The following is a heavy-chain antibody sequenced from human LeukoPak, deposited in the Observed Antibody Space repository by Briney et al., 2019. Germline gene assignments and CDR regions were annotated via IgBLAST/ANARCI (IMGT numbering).Heavy chain of an antibody. D-gene: IGHD6-19*01. CDR1: GGTFSSYA. CDR3: ARDIAVAGTARGDY. CDR2: IIPIFGTA. Sequence: SVKVSCKASGGTFSSYAISWVRQAPGQGLDWMGRIIPIFGTANYAQKFQGRVTITTDESTSTAYMELSSLRSEDTAVYYCARDIAVAGTARGDYWGQGTLVTVSS. J-gene: IGHJ4*02. V-gene: IGHV1-69*05.